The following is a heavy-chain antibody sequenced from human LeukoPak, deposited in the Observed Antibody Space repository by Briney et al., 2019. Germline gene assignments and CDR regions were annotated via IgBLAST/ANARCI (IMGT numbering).Heavy chain of an antibody. J-gene: IGHJ4*02. CDR1: GYVFTDYY. CDR3: VRGDIVVVPATMEY. V-gene: IGHV1-18*04. D-gene: IGHD2-2*01. Sequence: ASVKVSCKASGYVFTDYYIHWVRQAPGQGLEWMGWISAYNGNTNYAQKLQDRVTMTTDTSTNTAYMELRSLRSDDTAVYYCVRGDIVVVPATMEYWGQGTLVTVSS. CDR2: ISAYNGNT.